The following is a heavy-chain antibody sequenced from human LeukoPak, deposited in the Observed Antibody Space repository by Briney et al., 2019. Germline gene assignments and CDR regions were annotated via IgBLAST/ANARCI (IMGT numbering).Heavy chain of an antibody. CDR1: GGSINSYY. CDR3: ARDKYYYDSSGYPRMDV. V-gene: IGHV4-59*01. J-gene: IGHJ6*04. Sequence: SETLSLTCTVSGGSINSYYWSWIRQPPGKGLECIGYIHYTGSTNYNPSLKSRVTISVDTSKNQFSLKLSSVTAADTAVYYCARDKYYYDSSGYPRMDVWGKGTTVTVSS. D-gene: IGHD3-22*01. CDR2: IHYTGST.